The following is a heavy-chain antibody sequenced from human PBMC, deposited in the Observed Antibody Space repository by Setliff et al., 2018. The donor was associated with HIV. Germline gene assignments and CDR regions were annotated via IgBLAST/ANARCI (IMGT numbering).Heavy chain of an antibody. CDR2: IGGSPDTT. D-gene: IGHD2-21*01. V-gene: IGHV3-23*01. CDR1: GFTFSNYA. Sequence: GGSLRLSCTASGFTFSNYAMSWVRQPPGKGLEWVAGIGGSPDTTYYGDSGRGRFTIARDNSKNTLYLQMNRLRAEDTAVYFCVKNRVVVIQNYFDPWGQGTLVTVSS. CDR3: VKNRVVVIQNYFDP. J-gene: IGHJ5*02.